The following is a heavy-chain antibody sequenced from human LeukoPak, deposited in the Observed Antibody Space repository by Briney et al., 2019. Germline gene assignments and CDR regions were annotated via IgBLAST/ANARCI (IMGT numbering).Heavy chain of an antibody. V-gene: IGHV3-23*01. D-gene: IGHD3-3*01. Sequence: PGGSLRLSCAASGFTFSSYAMSWVRQAPGKGLEWVSFISANGGSTYYADSVKGRFTISRDNAKNSLYLQMNSLRAEDTAVYYCARVYPFGYFDYWGQGTLVTVSS. CDR2: ISANGGST. CDR3: ARVYPFGYFDY. CDR1: GFTFSSYA. J-gene: IGHJ4*02.